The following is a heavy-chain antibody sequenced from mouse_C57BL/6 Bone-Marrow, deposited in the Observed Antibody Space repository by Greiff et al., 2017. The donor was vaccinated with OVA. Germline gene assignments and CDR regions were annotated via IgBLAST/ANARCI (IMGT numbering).Heavy chain of an antibody. CDR3: AITSWDSWFAY. V-gene: IGHV14-2*01. D-gene: IGHD4-1*01. CDR2: IDPEDGGT. CDR1: GFNIKDYY. Sequence: VQLKQSGAELVKPGASVKLSCTASGFNIKDYYMHWVKQRTEQGLEWIGRIDPEDGGTKSAPNFQGKATITADTSSNTAYLPLSSLTSDVTAVYYCAITSWDSWFAYWCQGTLVTVSA. J-gene: IGHJ3*01.